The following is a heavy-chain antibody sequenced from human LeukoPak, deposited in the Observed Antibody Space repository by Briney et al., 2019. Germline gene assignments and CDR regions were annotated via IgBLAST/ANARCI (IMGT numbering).Heavy chain of an antibody. CDR2: ISGSGSAT. D-gene: IGHD4-17*01. J-gene: IGHJ3*02. CDR3: AKDQYGEAFDI. V-gene: IGHV3-23*01. Sequence: PGGSLRLSCAASGFTFRSYAMNWVRQAPGKGLEWVLAISGSGSATYYADSVKGRFTISRDNSKNTLYLQMNSLRAEDTAVYYCAKDQYGEAFDIWGPGTMVTVSS. CDR1: GFTFRSYA.